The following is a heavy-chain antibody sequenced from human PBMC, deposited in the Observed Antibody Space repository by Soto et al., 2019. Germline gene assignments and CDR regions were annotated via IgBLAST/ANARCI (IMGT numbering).Heavy chain of an antibody. J-gene: IGHJ5*02. CDR3: ARVATGSYDWFDP. D-gene: IGHD1-26*01. V-gene: IGHV3-74*01. Sequence: GGSLRLSCSASKFTFTNYWMHWVRQAPGKGLMWVSRINSDGTRTAYADSVKGRFTISRDNTKDTVFLYMDDVRAEDTAVYYRARVATGSYDWFDPWGQGTLITVSS. CDR2: INSDGTRT. CDR1: KFTFTNYW.